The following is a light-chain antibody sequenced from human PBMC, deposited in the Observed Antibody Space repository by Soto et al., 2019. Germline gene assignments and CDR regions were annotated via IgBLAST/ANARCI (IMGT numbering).Light chain of an antibody. J-gene: IGKJ1*01. CDR2: AAS. V-gene: IGKV1-5*01. Sequence: DIQITQSPSILSASVGDRVTITCRSSQSISSWLAWYQQKPGKAPKLLIYAASSLQSGVPSRFSGSGSGTDFTLTISSLQPDDFATYYCQHYNSYSEEFGQGTKVDIK. CDR3: QHYNSYSEE. CDR1: QSISSW.